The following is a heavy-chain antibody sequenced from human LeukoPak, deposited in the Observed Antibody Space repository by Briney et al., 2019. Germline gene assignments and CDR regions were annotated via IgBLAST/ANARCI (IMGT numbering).Heavy chain of an antibody. D-gene: IGHD2-21*01. V-gene: IGHV4-39*07. CDR2: INHSGRT. J-gene: IGHJ4*02. CDR1: RGSISSSSYY. CDR3: ARGRGVVVRDWFDY. Sequence: SETLSLTCTVSRGSISSSSYYWTWIRQPPGKGLEWIGEINHSGRTNYNPSLKSRVTISVDSSKNQFSLDLSSVTAADTADYYCARGRGVVVRDWFDYWGQGTLVTVSS.